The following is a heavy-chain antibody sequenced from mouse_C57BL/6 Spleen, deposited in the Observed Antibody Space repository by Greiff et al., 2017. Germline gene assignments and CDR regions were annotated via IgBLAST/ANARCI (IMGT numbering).Heavy chain of an antibody. Sequence: DVKLVESGGGLVQPGGSLKLSCAASGFTFSDYGMAWVRQAPRKGPEWVAFISNLAYSIYYADTVTGRFTISRENAKNTLYLEMSSLRSEDTAMYYCARAVNDYDYFDYWGQGTTLTVSS. J-gene: IGHJ2*01. CDR3: ARAVNDYDYFDY. CDR2: ISNLAYSI. D-gene: IGHD2-4*01. V-gene: IGHV5-15*01. CDR1: GFTFSDYG.